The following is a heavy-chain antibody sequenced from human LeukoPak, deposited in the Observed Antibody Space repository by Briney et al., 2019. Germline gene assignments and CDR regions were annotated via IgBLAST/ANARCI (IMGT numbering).Heavy chain of an antibody. J-gene: IGHJ3*02. D-gene: IGHD3-22*01. CDR3: ARGGGTYYYDSSGYYYPDAFDI. CDR1: GGSFCGYY. V-gene: IGHV4-34*01. Sequence: SETLPLTCAVYGGSFCGYYWSWIRQPPGKGLEWIGEINHSGSTNYNPSLKSRVTISVDTSKNQFSLKLSSVTAADTAVYYCARGGGTYYYDSSGYYYPDAFDIWGQGTMVTVSS. CDR2: INHSGST.